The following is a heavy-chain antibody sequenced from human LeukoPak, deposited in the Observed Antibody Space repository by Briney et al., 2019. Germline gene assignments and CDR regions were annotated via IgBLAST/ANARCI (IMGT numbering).Heavy chain of an antibody. V-gene: IGHV4-34*01. D-gene: IGHD4-17*01. CDR2: INHSGST. Sequence: SETLSLTCAVYGGSFSGYYWSWIRQPPGKGLEWIGEINHSGSTNYNPSLKSRVTISVDTSKNQFSLKLSSVTAADTAVYYCARGPSRPYYGYIPPRYFDLWGRGTLLTVSS. CDR1: GGSFSGYY. CDR3: ARGPSRPYYGYIPPRYFDL. J-gene: IGHJ2*01.